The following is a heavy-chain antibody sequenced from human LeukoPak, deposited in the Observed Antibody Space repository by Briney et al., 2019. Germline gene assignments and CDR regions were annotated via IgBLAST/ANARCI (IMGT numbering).Heavy chain of an antibody. V-gene: IGHV4-31*03. Sequence: SETLSLTCTVSGGSISSGGYYWSWIRQHPGKGLEWIGYIYYSGSTYYNPSLKSRVTISVDTSEYLFSLKLSSVTAADTAVYYCARDSYSSLYSHAFDIWGQGTMVTVSS. CDR1: GGSISSGGYY. D-gene: IGHD6-6*01. J-gene: IGHJ3*02. CDR2: IYYSGST. CDR3: ARDSYSSLYSHAFDI.